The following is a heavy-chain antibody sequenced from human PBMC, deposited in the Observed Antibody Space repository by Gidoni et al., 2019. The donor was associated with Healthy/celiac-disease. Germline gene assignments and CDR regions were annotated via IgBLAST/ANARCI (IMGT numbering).Heavy chain of an antibody. D-gene: IGHD6-13*01. J-gene: IGHJ4*02. Sequence: LQLQESGPGLVKPSETLSLTCTVSGGSISSSSYYWGWIRQPPGKGLEWIGSIYYSGSTYYNPSLKSRVTISVDTSKNQFSLKLSSVTAADTAVYYCARRPQKLESSSWYLWGQGTLVTVSS. CDR3: ARRPQKLESSSWYL. CDR2: IYYSGST. V-gene: IGHV4-39*01. CDR1: GGSISSSSYY.